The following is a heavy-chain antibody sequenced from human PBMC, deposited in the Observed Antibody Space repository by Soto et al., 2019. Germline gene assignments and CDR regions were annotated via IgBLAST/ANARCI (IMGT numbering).Heavy chain of an antibody. J-gene: IGHJ2*01. CDR1: GYTFTSYG. Sequence: QVQLVQSGAEVKKPGASVKVSCKASGYTFTSYGISWVRQAPGQGLEWMGWISAYNGNKNYAQKLQGRVTMTKDTSKRTAYMEMRSLRSDDTAVYYCSRGVSVGATTYWYFDLWGRGTLVTVSS. CDR3: SRGVSVGATTYWYFDL. CDR2: ISAYNGNK. D-gene: IGHD1-26*01. V-gene: IGHV1-18*04.